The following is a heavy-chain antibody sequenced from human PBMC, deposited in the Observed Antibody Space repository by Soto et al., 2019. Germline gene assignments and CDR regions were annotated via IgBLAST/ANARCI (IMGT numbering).Heavy chain of an antibody. CDR2: FDPEDGET. D-gene: IGHD1-20*01. Sequence: ASVKVSCKVSGYTLTELSMHWVRQAPGKGLEWMGGFDPEDGETIYAQKFQGRVTMTEDTSTDTAYMELSSLRSEDTAVYYCATVPMKYNWNQIGINWFDPWGQGTLVTVSS. CDR3: ATVPMKYNWNQIGINWFDP. CDR1: GYTLTELS. V-gene: IGHV1-24*01. J-gene: IGHJ5*02.